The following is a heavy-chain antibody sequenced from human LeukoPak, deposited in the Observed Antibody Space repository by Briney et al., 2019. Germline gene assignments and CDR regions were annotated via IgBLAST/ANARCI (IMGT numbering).Heavy chain of an antibody. Sequence: GRSLRLSCAASGFTFSSYGMHWVRQAPGKGLEWVAVIWYDGSNKYYADSVKGRFTISRDNSKNTLYLQMNSLRAEDTAVYYCARARGLRWGDGYNDQDYWGQGTLVTVSS. CDR1: GFTFSSYG. D-gene: IGHD5-24*01. J-gene: IGHJ4*02. CDR2: IWYDGSNK. CDR3: ARARGLRWGDGYNDQDY. V-gene: IGHV3-33*01.